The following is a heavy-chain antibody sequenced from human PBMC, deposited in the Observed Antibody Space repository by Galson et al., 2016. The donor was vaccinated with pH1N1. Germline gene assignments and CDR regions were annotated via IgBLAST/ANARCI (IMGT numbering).Heavy chain of an antibody. CDR2: ISGMFGIT. V-gene: IGHV1-69*13. CDR3: ARGRGYNYGYVDN. CDR1: GGTFSSYA. Sequence: SVKVSCKASGGTFSSYAISWVRQAPGQGLEWMGGISGMFGITNYAQKFQGRVTITAEEITSTAYMELTSLRSDDTAVYYYARGRGYNYGYVDNWGQGTLVTVSS. D-gene: IGHD5-12*01. J-gene: IGHJ4*02.